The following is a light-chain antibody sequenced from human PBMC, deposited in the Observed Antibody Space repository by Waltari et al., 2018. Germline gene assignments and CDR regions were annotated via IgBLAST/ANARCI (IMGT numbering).Light chain of an antibody. V-gene: IGKV3-15*01. J-gene: IGKJ3*01. CDR2: GAS. CDR1: QSLTSN. CDR3: QQYNNWPLT. Sequence: EVLMTQSPATLSVSPGERATLSCRASQSLTSNLAWYQQRPGQAPRLLIYGASTRATGIPARFSGSGSGTEFTLTVSSLQSEDFAVYYCQQYNNWPLTF.